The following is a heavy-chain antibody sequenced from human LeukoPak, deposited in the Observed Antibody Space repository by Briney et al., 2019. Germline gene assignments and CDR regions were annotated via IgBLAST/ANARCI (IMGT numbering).Heavy chain of an antibody. J-gene: IGHJ5*02. Sequence: EPLSLTCTVSGGSISSSSYYWGWIRQPPGKGLEWIGSIYYSGSTYYNPSLKSRVTISVYTSKNQFSLKLSCVTAADTAVYYCARRTTAAWVENWFDPWGQGTLVTVSS. CDR2: IYYSGST. CDR3: ARRTTAAWVENWFDP. CDR1: GGSISSSSYY. D-gene: IGHD6-13*01. V-gene: IGHV4-39*01.